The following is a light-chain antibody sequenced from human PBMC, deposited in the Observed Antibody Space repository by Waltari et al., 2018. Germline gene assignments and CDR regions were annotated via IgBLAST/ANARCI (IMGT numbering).Light chain of an antibody. CDR2: AAS. J-gene: IGKJ1*01. CDR1: QDIKNW. V-gene: IGKV1D-16*01. CDR3: HQYDTYPQT. Sequence: DVQMTQSPSSLSASVGDRVTITCRASQDIKNWLAWYQQKPDKAPRSLIYAASSLQDGVPSRFSGSRSGTDFTLTITNLQPEDFATYYCHQYDTYPQTFGRGTKVEIK.